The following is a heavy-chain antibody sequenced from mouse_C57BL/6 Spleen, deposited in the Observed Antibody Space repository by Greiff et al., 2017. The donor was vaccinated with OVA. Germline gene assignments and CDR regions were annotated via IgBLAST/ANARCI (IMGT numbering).Heavy chain of an antibody. CDR3: ARQLSDYAMDY. J-gene: IGHJ4*01. V-gene: IGHV1-81*01. CDR2: IYPRSGNT. CDR1: GYTFTSYG. Sequence: VHLVESGAELARPGASVKLSCKASGYTFTSYGISWVKQRTGQGLEWIGEIYPRSGNTYYNEKFKGKATLTADKSSSTAYMELRSLTSEDSAVYFCARQLSDYAMDYWGQGTSVTVSS. D-gene: IGHD3-2*02.